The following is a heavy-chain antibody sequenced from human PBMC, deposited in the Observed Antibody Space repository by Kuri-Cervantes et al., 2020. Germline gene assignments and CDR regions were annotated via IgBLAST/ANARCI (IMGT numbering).Heavy chain of an antibody. CDR1: GGSFSGFY. J-gene: IGHJ6*03. CDR3: ARGGYSSSSPYYYYMDV. CDR2: IYHSGSA. V-gene: IGHV4-34*01. Sequence: ESLKISCAVYGGSFSGFYWSWIRQPPGKGLEWIGEIYHSGSANYNPSLKSRVTISVDTSKNQFSLKLSSVTAADTAVYYCARGGYSSSSPYYYYMDVWGKGTTVTVSS. D-gene: IGHD6-6*01.